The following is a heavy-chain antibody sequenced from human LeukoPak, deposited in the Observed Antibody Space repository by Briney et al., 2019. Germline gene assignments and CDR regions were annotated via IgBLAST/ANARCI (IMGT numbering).Heavy chain of an antibody. D-gene: IGHD1-26*01. Sequence: GGSLRLSCAASGITLSSYAMSWVRQAPGKGLEWVSAISGSGRSTYYTDSVKGRFTISRDNSKNTVYLQMNSLRAEDTAVYYCAPGASGSYYYGMDVWGQGTTVTVSS. CDR3: APGASGSYYYGMDV. CDR1: GITLSSYA. CDR2: ISGSGRST. V-gene: IGHV3-23*01. J-gene: IGHJ6*02.